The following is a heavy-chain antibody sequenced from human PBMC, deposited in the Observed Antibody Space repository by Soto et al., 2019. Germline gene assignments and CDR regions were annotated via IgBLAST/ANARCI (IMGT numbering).Heavy chain of an antibody. CDR3: ARHRSDFWFDP. CDR1: GGSISSSSYF. D-gene: IGHD2-15*01. J-gene: IGHJ5*02. Sequence: QLQLQESGPGLVKPSETLSPTCTVSGGSISSSSYFWGWIRQPPGKGLEWIGSIYYSGSTYYNPSLKSRVTVSVDTSKNQFSLKLNSVTAADTAVYYCARHRSDFWFDPWGQGTLVTVSS. CDR2: IYYSGST. V-gene: IGHV4-39*01.